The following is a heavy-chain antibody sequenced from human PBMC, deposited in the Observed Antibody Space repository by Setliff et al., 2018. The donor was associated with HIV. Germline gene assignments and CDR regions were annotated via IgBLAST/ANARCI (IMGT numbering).Heavy chain of an antibody. CDR3: ARAHYSVAMTRNRFDP. J-gene: IGHJ5*02. CDR2: INPKNGVA. Sequence: ASVKVSCKASGYTFVDFYIHWVRQAPGQGLEWMGRINPKNGVADYLKKFQDRVIMTRDTSTNTAHMELIRPRHEDTAIYYCARAHYSVAMTRNRFDPWGQGTRVTVSS. CDR1: GYTFVDFY. V-gene: IGHV1-2*06. D-gene: IGHD5-12*01.